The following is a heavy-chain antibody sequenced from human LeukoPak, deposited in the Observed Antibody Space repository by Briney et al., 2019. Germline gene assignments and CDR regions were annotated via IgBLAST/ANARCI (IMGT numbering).Heavy chain of an antibody. V-gene: IGHV1-69*06. D-gene: IGHD6-19*01. Sequence: SVKVSCKASGGTFSSYAIGWVRQAPGQGLEWMGGIIPIFGTANYAQKFQGRVTITADKSTSTAYMELSSLRSEDTAVYYCARGSSSGCYRWFDPWGQGTLVTVSS. CDR2: IIPIFGTA. CDR1: GGTFSSYA. CDR3: ARGSSSGCYRWFDP. J-gene: IGHJ5*02.